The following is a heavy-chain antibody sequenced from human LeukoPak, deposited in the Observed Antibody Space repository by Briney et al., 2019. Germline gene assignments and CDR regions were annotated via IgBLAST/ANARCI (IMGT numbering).Heavy chain of an antibody. D-gene: IGHD6-19*01. CDR1: GFTFSSYG. CDR2: ISYDGSNK. J-gene: IGHJ4*02. Sequence: GGSLRLSCAAAGFTFSSYGMHWVRQAPGKGLEWVAVISYDGSNKYYGDSVKGRFTISRDNSKNTLYLQMNRLRAEDTAVYYCAKDPDSSGWYYFDYWGQGTLVTVSS. CDR3: AKDPDSSGWYYFDY. V-gene: IGHV3-30*18.